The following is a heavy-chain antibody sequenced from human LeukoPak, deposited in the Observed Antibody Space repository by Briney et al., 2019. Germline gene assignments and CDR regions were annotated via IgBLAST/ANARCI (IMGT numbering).Heavy chain of an antibody. CDR3: AKGVNYDFWSGYPTDDAFDI. V-gene: IGHV3-23*01. CDR2: ISGSGGST. J-gene: IGHJ3*02. D-gene: IGHD3-3*01. Sequence: PGGSLRLSCVGSGFTFSSYAMSWVRQAPGKGLEWVSAISGSGGSTYYADSVKGRFTISRDNSKNTLYLQMNSLRAEDTAVYYCAKGVNYDFWSGYPTDDAFDIWGQGTMVTVSS. CDR1: GFTFSSYA.